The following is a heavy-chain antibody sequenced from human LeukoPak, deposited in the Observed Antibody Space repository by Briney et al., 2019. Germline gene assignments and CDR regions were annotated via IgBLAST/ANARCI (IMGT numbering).Heavy chain of an antibody. CDR1: GYTLTELS. CDR2: FDPEDGET. CDR3: ATAFTVVRYFDWLLPRGTYYGMDV. Sequence: GASVKVSCKVSGYTLTELSMHWVRQAPGKGLEWMGGFDPEDGETIYAQKFQSRVTMTEDTSTDTAYMELSSLRSEDTAVYYCATAFTVVRYFDWLLPRGTYYGMDVWGQGTTVTVSS. V-gene: IGHV1-24*01. J-gene: IGHJ6*02. D-gene: IGHD3-9*01.